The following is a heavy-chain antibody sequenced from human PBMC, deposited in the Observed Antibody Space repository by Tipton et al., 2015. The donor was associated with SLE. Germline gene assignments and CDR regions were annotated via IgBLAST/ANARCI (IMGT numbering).Heavy chain of an antibody. D-gene: IGHD4-23*01. Sequence: LRLSCTVSGGSISSGSYYWSWIRQPAGKGLEWIGHIYTSGSTNYNPSLKSRVTISVDTSKNQFSLKLSSVTAADTAVYYCASLDYGGHWGQGTLVTVTS. CDR2: IYTSGST. V-gene: IGHV4-61*09. CDR1: GGSISSGSYY. J-gene: IGHJ1*01. CDR3: ASLDYGGH.